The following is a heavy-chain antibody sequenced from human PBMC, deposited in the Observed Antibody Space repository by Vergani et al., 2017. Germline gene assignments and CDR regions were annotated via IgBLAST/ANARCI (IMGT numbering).Heavy chain of an antibody. CDR1: GFTVSSNY. Sequence: EVQLVESGGGLIQPGGSLRLSCAASGFTVSSNYIRWVRQAPGKGLEWVSVIYSDGTTYYADSVNGRFTISRDNSDNMVYLQMSSLSAEDTAVYYCARAGSMAGNFGWFDPWGQGTLVTVSS. V-gene: IGHV3-53*01. D-gene: IGHD6-19*01. CDR2: IYSDGTT. CDR3: ARAGSMAGNFGWFDP. J-gene: IGHJ5*02.